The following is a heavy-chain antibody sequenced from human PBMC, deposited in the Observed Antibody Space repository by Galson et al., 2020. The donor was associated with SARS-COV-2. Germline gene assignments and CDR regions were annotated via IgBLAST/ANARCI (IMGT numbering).Heavy chain of an antibody. CDR3: ARDFFDSSGYYFDS. CDR1: GFTFSDYY. V-gene: IGHV3-11*04. J-gene: IGHJ4*02. Sequence: GESLKISCAASGFTFSDYYMYWIRQAPGKGLEWVSYISRRGSTIYYADSVKGRFTISRDNAKNSLYLQMNSLRAEDTAVYYCARDFFDSSGYYFDSWGQGTLVTV. D-gene: IGHD3-22*01. CDR2: ISRRGSTI.